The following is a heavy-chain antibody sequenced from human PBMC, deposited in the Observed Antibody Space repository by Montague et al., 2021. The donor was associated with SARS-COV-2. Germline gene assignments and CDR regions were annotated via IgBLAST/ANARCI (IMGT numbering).Heavy chain of an antibody. Sequence: SETLSLTCAVALGSISRYSWARIRQPPVWSLQWIGYLTHSGSTNYNPSLKSRVTISVDTSKNHFTLRLSSVTAADTAVYYCANFRRTQLLFGTLYYGMDVWGQGTTVTVSS. CDR1: LGSISRYS. J-gene: IGHJ6*02. D-gene: IGHD2-2*01. V-gene: IGHV4-59*01. CDR2: LTHSGST. CDR3: ANFRRTQLLFGTLYYGMDV.